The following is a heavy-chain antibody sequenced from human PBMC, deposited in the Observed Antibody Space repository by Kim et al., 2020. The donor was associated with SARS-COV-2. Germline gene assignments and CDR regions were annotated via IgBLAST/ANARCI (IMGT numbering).Heavy chain of an antibody. CDR1: GGSINSGDYY. CDR2: VHYGGST. V-gene: IGHV4-30-4*01. CDR3: ARDVHYYGSGSHMDV. J-gene: IGHJ6*01. D-gene: IGHD3-10*01. Sequence: SETLSLTCTVSGGSINSGDYYWSWVRQSPGRGLEWIGYVHYGGSTYSNPSLKSRVALSIDTSKNQFSLRLISVTAADTAVYYCARDVHYYGSGSHMDVWG.